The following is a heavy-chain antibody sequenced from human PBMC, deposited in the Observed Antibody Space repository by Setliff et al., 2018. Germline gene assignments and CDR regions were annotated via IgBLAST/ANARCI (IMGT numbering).Heavy chain of an antibody. V-gene: IGHV3-23*01. J-gene: IGHJ4*02. CDR3: ARAKLRDYQPKYFFEY. Sequence: GGSLRLSCAASGFTVSSSYMSWVRQTPGKGLAWVSTLTASGDTTYYADSVQGRFTISRDNSKNTLFLQMSSLRAEDTAVYYCARAKLRDYQPKYFFEYWGQGTLVTVSS. D-gene: IGHD4-17*01. CDR2: LTASGDTT. CDR1: GFTVSSSY.